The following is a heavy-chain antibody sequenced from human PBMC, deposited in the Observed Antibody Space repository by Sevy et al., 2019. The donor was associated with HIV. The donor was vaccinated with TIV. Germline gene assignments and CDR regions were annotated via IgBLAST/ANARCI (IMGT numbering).Heavy chain of an antibody. J-gene: IGHJ4*02. D-gene: IGHD3-10*01. CDR3: ARDNLLPIMVSMVRGALSYYFDY. V-gene: IGHV3-33*01. Sequence: GGSLRLSCAASGLTFSSYGMHWVRQAPGKGLEWVALIWYDGINRYYADSVKGRFTISRDNSKNTLYLQMNSLRAEDTAVYYCARDNLLPIMVSMVRGALSYYFDYWGQGTLVTVSS. CDR2: IWYDGINR. CDR1: GLTFSSYG.